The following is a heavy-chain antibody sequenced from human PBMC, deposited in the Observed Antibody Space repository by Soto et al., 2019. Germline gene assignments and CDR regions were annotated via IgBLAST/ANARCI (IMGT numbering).Heavy chain of an antibody. CDR3: AKVDGDCSGGSCYFWSAFDI. CDR1: GFTFSSYA. J-gene: IGHJ3*02. D-gene: IGHD2-15*01. Sequence: GGSLRLSCAASGFTFSSYAMSWVRQAPWKGLEWVSAISGSGGSTYYADSVKGRFTISRDNSKNTLYLQMNSLRAEDTAVYYCAKVDGDCSGGSCYFWSAFDIWGPGTMVTVSS. CDR2: ISGSGGST. V-gene: IGHV3-23*01.